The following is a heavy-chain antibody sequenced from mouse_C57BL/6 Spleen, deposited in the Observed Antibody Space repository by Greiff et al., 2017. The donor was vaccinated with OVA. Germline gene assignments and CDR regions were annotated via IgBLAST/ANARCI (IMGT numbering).Heavy chain of an antibody. Sequence: VQLQQSGPGLVKPSQSLSLTCSVTGYSITSGYYWNWIRQFPGNKLEWMGYISYDGSNNYNPSLKNRISITRDTSKNQFFLKLNSVTTEDTATYYCARYDYDGVDYWGQGTTLTVSS. V-gene: IGHV3-6*01. D-gene: IGHD2-4*01. CDR2: ISYDGSN. J-gene: IGHJ2*01. CDR3: ARYDYDGVDY. CDR1: GYSITSGYY.